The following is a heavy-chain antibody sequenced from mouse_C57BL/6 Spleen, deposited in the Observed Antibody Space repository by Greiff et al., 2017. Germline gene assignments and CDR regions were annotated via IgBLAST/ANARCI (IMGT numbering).Heavy chain of an antibody. Sequence: EVKLVESGGGLVKPGGSLKLSCAASGFTFSDYGMHWVRQAPEKGLEWVAYISSGRSTIYYADTVKGRFTISRDNAKNTLFLQMTSLRSEDTAMYYCARGGGNYFDYWGQGTTLTVSS. CDR1: GFTFSDYG. V-gene: IGHV5-17*01. J-gene: IGHJ2*01. D-gene: IGHD1-1*02. CDR2: ISSGRSTI. CDR3: ARGGGNYFDY.